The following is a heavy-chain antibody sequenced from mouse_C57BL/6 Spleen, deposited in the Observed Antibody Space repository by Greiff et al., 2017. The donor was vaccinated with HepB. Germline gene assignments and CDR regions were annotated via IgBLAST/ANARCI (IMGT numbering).Heavy chain of an antibody. CDR1: GFTFSSYG. CDR2: ISSGGSYT. CDR3: ARHGGSSSMDY. D-gene: IGHD1-1*02. Sequence: DVKLVESGGDLVKPGGSLKLSCAASGFTFSSYGMSWVRQTPDKRLEWVATISSGGSYTYYPDSVKGRFTISRDNAKNTLYLQMSSLKSEDTAMYYCARHGGSSSMDYWGQGTSVTVSS. V-gene: IGHV5-6*02. J-gene: IGHJ4*01.